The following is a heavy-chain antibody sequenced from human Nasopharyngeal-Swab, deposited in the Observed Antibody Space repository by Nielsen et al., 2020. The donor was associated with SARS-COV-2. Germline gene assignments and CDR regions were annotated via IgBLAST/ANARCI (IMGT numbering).Heavy chain of an antibody. D-gene: IGHD3-9*01. CDR3: AKKLENILRYFDWLLDAFDI. J-gene: IGHJ3*02. Sequence: GESLTISCAASGFPFSSSAMSWVRQAPGNRLKSVSASSGSGGSTYYADSVKGRFTISRDNSKNTLYLQMNSLRAEDTAVYYCAKKLENILRYFDWLLDAFDIWGQGTMVTVSS. CDR1: GFPFSSSA. CDR2: SSGSGGST. V-gene: IGHV3-23*01.